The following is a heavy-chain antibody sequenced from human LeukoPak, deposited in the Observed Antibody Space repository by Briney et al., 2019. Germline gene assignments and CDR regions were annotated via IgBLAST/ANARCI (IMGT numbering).Heavy chain of an antibody. Sequence: SVKVSCKASGYTFTSYAMHWVRQAPGQGLEWMGGIIPIFGTANYAQKLQGRVTITADESTSTAYMELSSLRSEDTAVYYCAAQKIRFLLPYSFDYWGQGTLVTVSS. CDR3: AAQKIRFLLPYSFDY. J-gene: IGHJ4*02. CDR1: GYTFTSYA. CDR2: IIPIFGTA. D-gene: IGHD2-21*01. V-gene: IGHV1-69*13.